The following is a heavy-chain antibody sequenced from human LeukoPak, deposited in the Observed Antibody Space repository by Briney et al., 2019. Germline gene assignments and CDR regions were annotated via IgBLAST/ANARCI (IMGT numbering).Heavy chain of an antibody. CDR2: ISYDGSNK. CDR1: GFTFSSYG. V-gene: IGHV3-30*18. Sequence: PGRSLRLSCAASGFTFSSYGMHWVRQAPGKGLEWVAVISYDGSNKYYADSVKGRFTISRDNSKNTLYLQMNSLRAEDTAVYYCAKGWSGYAPRAGGYYYYMDVWGKGTTVTVSS. D-gene: IGHD3-3*01. J-gene: IGHJ6*03. CDR3: AKGWSGYAPRAGGYYYYMDV.